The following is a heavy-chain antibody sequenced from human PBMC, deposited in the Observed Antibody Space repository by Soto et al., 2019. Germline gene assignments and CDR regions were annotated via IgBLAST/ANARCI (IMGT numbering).Heavy chain of an antibody. CDR2: IYYSGST. Sequence: QLQLQESGPGLVKPSETLSLTCTVSGGSISSSSYYWGWIRQPPGKGLEWIGSIYYSGSTYYNPSLKSRVTISVDTSKNQFSLKLSSVTAADTAVYYCARHVGYYGTTGADWGQGTLVTVSS. D-gene: IGHD3-10*01. CDR3: ARHVGYYGTTGAD. V-gene: IGHV4-39*01. J-gene: IGHJ4*02. CDR1: GGSISSSSYY.